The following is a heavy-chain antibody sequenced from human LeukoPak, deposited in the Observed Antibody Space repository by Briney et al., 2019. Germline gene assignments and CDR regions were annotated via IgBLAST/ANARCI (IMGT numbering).Heavy chain of an antibody. Sequence: SETLSLTCAVYGGSFSGYYWSWIRQPPGKGLEWIGEINHSGSTNYNPFLKSRVTISVDTSKNQFSLKLSSVTAADTAVYYCARDRYCSSTSCYPDAFDIWGQGTMVTVSS. CDR1: GGSFSGYY. CDR3: ARDRYCSSTSCYPDAFDI. J-gene: IGHJ3*02. V-gene: IGHV4-34*01. D-gene: IGHD2-2*01. CDR2: INHSGST.